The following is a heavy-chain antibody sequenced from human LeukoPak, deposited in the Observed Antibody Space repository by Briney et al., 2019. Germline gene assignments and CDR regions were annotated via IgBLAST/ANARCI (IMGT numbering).Heavy chain of an antibody. V-gene: IGHV4-59*01. J-gene: IGHJ4*02. Sequence: PSETLSLTCTVSGGSISSYYWSWIRQSPGEGLEWIGNIHYSGNTNHNPSLRSRVTIPTDTSKNQFSLRLISVTAADTAVYYCARFKRADGWSYFDYWGQGTLVTVFS. CDR3: ARFKRADGWSYFDY. CDR2: IHYSGNT. CDR1: GGSISSYY. D-gene: IGHD6-19*01.